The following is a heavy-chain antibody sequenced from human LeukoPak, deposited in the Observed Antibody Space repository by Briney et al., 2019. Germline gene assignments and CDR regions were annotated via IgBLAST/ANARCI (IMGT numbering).Heavy chain of an antibody. Sequence: ASVKVSCKASGYTFTSYDINWVRQATGQGLEWMGWMNPNSGNTGYAQKFQGRVTMTRNTSISTAYMELSSLRSEDTAVYYCASSLGSGWYSALDYWGQGTLVTVPS. J-gene: IGHJ4*02. V-gene: IGHV1-8*01. CDR1: GYTFTSYD. CDR3: ASSLGSGWYSALDY. D-gene: IGHD6-19*01. CDR2: MNPNSGNT.